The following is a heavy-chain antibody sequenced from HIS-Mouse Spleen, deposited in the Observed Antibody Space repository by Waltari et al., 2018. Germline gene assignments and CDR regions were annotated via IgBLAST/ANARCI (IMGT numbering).Heavy chain of an antibody. CDR1: GGSFSRYY. V-gene: IGHV4-34*01. D-gene: IGHD6-13*01. J-gene: IGHJ4*02. Sequence: QAQLQPWGAGRLTPSEPLSIPCAVYGGSFSRYYWSLTRLPPGKGLAWIGEINHSGSTNYNPSLKSRVTISVDTSKNQFSLKLSSVTAADTAVYYCARDQQHPSHYFDYWGQGTLVTVSS. CDR3: ARDQQHPSHYFDY. CDR2: INHSGST.